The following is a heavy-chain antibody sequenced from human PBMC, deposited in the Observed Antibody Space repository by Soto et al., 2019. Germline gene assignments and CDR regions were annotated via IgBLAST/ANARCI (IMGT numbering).Heavy chain of an antibody. CDR3: ARHTDTAMDLYYYYGMDV. Sequence: SVKVSCKASGGTFSSYAISWVRQAPGQGLEWMGGIIPIFGTANYAQKFQGHVTISADKSISTAYLQWSSLKASDTAMYYCARHTDTAMDLYYYYGMDVWGQGTTVTVSS. V-gene: IGHV1-69*06. D-gene: IGHD5-18*01. CDR1: GGTFSSYA. CDR2: IIPIFGTA. J-gene: IGHJ6*02.